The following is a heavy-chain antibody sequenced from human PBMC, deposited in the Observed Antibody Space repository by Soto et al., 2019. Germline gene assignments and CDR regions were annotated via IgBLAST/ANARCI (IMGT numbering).Heavy chain of an antibody. V-gene: IGHV1-69*13. D-gene: IGHD3-10*01. CDR3: ARDRITMVRGVMISDNWFDP. Sequence: SVKVSCKASGGTFSSYAISWVRQAPGQGLEWMGGIIPIFGTANYAQKFQGRVTLTADESTSTAYMELSSLRSEDTAVDYCARDRITMVRGVMISDNWFDPWGQGTLVTVSS. J-gene: IGHJ5*02. CDR2: IIPIFGTA. CDR1: GGTFSSYA.